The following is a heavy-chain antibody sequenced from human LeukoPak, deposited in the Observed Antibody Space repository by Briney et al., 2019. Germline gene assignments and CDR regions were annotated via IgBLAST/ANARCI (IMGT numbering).Heavy chain of an antibody. CDR3: ARAFNWIYGH. CDR1: GFTLCSNY. D-gene: IGHD1-7*01. V-gene: IGHV3-66*01. Sequence: GGSLRLSCAASGFTLCSNYMSWVRQTPGKGLEWVSVIYSGGNTYYADSVKGRFTISRDNSKSTLDLQMNSLRVEDTAVYYCARAFNWIYGHWGQGTLVTVSS. CDR2: IYSGGNT. J-gene: IGHJ4*02.